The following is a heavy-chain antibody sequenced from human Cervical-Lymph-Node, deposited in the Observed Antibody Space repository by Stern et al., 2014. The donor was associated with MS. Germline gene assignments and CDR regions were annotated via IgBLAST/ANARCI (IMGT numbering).Heavy chain of an antibody. CDR2: FTPIFGAT. J-gene: IGHJ5*02. D-gene: IGHD1-1*01. CDR1: GGTFSTLT. V-gene: IGHV1-69*01. CDR3: AAGGSAVFDP. Sequence: VKLVESVAEVKTPWYSVKVSCKASGGTFSTLTISWLRKAPGQGLELMGGFTPIFGATKYAQKFQGRVTITADESTSTAYMELSSLISEDTAFYYCAAGGSAVFDPWGQGTLVTVSS.